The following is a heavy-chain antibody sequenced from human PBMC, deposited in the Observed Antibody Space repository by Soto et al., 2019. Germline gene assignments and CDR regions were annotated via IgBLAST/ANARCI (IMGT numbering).Heavy chain of an antibody. J-gene: IGHJ5*02. CDR2: INPNSGGT. V-gene: IGHV1-2*02. Sequence: GASVKVSCKASGYTFTGYYMHWVRQAPGQGLEWMGWINPNSGGTNYAQKFQGRVTMTRDTSISTAYMELSRLRSDDTAVYYCARSSRYLVVNNWFDPWGQGTLVTVSS. CDR1: GYTFTGYY. CDR3: ARSSRYLVVNNWFDP. D-gene: IGHD2-15*01.